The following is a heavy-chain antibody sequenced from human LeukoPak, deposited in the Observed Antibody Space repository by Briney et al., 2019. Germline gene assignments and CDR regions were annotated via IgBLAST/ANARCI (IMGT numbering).Heavy chain of an antibody. J-gene: IGHJ4*02. Sequence: PGGSLRLSCAASGFTLNSYWMHWVRQAPGKGLVWVSRINSDGSDTVYADSVKGRFTFSRDNSKNTVYLQMNNLRVEDTAVYYCARGVEGKRSYFDYWGQGTLVTVSS. CDR2: INSDGSDT. CDR1: GFTLNSYW. V-gene: IGHV3-74*01. CDR3: ARGVEGKRSYFDY. D-gene: IGHD5-24*01.